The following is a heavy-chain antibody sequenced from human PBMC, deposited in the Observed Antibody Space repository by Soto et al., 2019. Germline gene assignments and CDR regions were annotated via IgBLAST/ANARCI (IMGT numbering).Heavy chain of an antibody. V-gene: IGHV4-30-2*01. CDR3: ARLAARPKGVIDY. CDR1: GGSISSGGYC. Sequence: PSETLSLTCTVSGGSISSGGYCWNWVRQPPGKGLEWIGYIFHSGSTNYNPSLERRVTMSVDRSKNQFSLKLSSVTAADTAVYYCARLAARPKGVIDYWGQGTLVTVSS. D-gene: IGHD6-6*01. J-gene: IGHJ4*02. CDR2: IFHSGST.